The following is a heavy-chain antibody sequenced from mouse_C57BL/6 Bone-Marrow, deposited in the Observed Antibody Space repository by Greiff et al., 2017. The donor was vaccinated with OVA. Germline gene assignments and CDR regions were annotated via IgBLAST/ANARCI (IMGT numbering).Heavy chain of an antibody. CDR3: ARRLRWYFDV. CDR2: INPNNGGT. Sequence: EVQLQQSGPELVKPGASVKIPCKASGYTFTDYNTDWVKQSHGKSLEWIGDINPNNGGTIYNQKFKGKATLTVDKSSSTAYMELRSLTSEDTAVYYCARRLRWYFDVWGTGTTVTVSS. J-gene: IGHJ1*03. CDR1: GYTFTDYN. V-gene: IGHV1-18*01. D-gene: IGHD1-1*01.